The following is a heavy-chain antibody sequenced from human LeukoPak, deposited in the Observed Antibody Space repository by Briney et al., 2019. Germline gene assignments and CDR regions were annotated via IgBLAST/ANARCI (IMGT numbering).Heavy chain of an antibody. CDR1: GYAFSMYG. CDR2: ISAYNGHT. D-gene: IGHD6-19*01. Sequence: ASVKVSCKASGYAFSMYGISWVRQAPGQGLEWMGWISAYNGHTKYAQKLQGRVTMTTDTSTSTAYMELTSLTSDDTAVYYCARDKDLGAVAGTFDPWGQGTLVTVSS. CDR3: ARDKDLGAVAGTFDP. J-gene: IGHJ5*02. V-gene: IGHV1-18*01.